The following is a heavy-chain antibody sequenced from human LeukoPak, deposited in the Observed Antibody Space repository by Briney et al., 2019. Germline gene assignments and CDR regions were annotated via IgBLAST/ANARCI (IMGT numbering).Heavy chain of an antibody. J-gene: IGHJ2*01. CDR3: AGGDSSGWYFDI. CDR1: GFIFADHG. Sequence: GGSLRLSCAASGFIFADHGMAWVRQVPGKGLEWVSGINWDGGSTGYGDSAKGRFTISRDNTKNSLYLQMNSLRGEDTALYYCAGGDSSGWYFDIWGRGTLVTVSS. CDR2: INWDGGST. D-gene: IGHD6-19*01. V-gene: IGHV3-20*04.